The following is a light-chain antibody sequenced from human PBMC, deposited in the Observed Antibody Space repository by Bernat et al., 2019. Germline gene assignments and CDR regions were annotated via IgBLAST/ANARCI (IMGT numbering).Light chain of an antibody. Sequence: QSVLTQPPSASGTPGQRVTISCSGSSSNIGSNTVSWYQQLPGTAPKLLIYSNSQRPSGVPDRFSGSKSGTSASLAISGLQSEDKADYYCAAWDDSLNGRVFGGGTKLTVL. J-gene: IGLJ2*01. CDR1: SSNIGSNT. CDR3: AAWDDSLNGRV. V-gene: IGLV1-44*01. CDR2: SNS.